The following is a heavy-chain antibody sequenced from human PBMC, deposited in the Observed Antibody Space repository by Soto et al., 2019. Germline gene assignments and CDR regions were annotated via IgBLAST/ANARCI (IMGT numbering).Heavy chain of an antibody. CDR1: GFTFSSYA. CDR2: ISYDGSNK. Sequence: QVPLVESGGGVVQPGRSLRLSCAASGFTFSSYAMHWVRQAPGKGLEWVAVISYDGSNKYYADSVKGRFTISRDNSKNTLYLQMNSLRAEDTAVYYCARDRGDGVRGVIFGYYYYGMDVWGQGTTVTVSS. CDR3: ARDRGDGVRGVIFGYYYYGMDV. V-gene: IGHV3-30-3*01. J-gene: IGHJ6*02. D-gene: IGHD3-10*01.